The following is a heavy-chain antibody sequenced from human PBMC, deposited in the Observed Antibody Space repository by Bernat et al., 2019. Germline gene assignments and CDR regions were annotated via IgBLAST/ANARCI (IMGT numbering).Heavy chain of an antibody. V-gene: IGHV1-3*04. J-gene: IGHJ4*02. CDR2: INTGNGVT. CDR1: GFSFSDSS. Sequence: QVQLVQSGAEVKKPGASVKVPCRASGFSFSDSSIHWVRQAPGQRLEWMGWINTGNGVTKYSQTFQGRVTITRDASASTVYMDLSSLRSEDTAVYFCVRGRWVSHKTDYYLDYWGLGTLVTVSS. D-gene: IGHD3-10*01. CDR3: VRGRWVSHKTDYYLDY.